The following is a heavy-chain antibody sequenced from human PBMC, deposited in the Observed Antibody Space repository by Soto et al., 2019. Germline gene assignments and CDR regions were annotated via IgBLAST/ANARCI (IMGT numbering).Heavy chain of an antibody. Sequence: SETLSLTCTVSGGSISSSSYYWGWIRQPPGKGLEWIGSIFYSGSTYYNPSLKSRVTISVDTSKNQFSLKLSSVTAADTAVYYCASLFSGRYSYGFYYYGMDVWGQGPTVTVSS. J-gene: IGHJ6*02. V-gene: IGHV4-39*01. CDR2: IFYSGST. CDR3: ASLFSGRYSYGFYYYGMDV. D-gene: IGHD5-18*01. CDR1: GGSISSSSYY.